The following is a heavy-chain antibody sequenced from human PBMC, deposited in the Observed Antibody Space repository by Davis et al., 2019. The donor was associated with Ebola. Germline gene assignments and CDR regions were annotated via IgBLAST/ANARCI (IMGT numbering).Heavy chain of an antibody. CDR1: GGSISSSNW. J-gene: IGHJ6*02. D-gene: IGHD3-16*01. CDR3: ARDLPSDDGMDV. V-gene: IGHV4-4*02. Sequence: GSLRLSCAVSGGSISSSNWWSWIRQPPGKGLEWIGEIYHSGSTNYNPSLKSRVTISVDKSKNQFSLKLSSVTAADTAVYYCARDLPSDDGMDVWGQGTTVTVSS. CDR2: IYHSGST.